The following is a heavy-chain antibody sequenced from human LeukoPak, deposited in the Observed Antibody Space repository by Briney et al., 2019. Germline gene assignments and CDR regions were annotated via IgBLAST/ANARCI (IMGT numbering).Heavy chain of an antibody. D-gene: IGHD4-23*01. J-gene: IGHJ3*02. Sequence: GGSLRLSCAASGFTFSSYSMNWVRQAPGKGLEWVSSISTSSIYIYYADSVKGRFTISRGNAKNSLYLQMNSLRAEDTAVYYCARGQDTVVTSRDAFDIWGQGTMVTVSS. V-gene: IGHV3-21*01. CDR3: ARGQDTVVTSRDAFDI. CDR1: GFTFSSYS. CDR2: ISTSSIYI.